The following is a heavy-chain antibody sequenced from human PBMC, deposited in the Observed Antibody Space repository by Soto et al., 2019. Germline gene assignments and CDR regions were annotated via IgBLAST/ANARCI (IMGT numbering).Heavy chain of an antibody. CDR3: ARDGFGDEWFIHYYGMDV. D-gene: IGHD3-10*01. V-gene: IGHV5-10-1*01. CDR2: VNPSDSYT. Sequence: GESLKISCKASGSTFTNYWITWVRQMPGKGLEWMGRVNPSDSYTNYSPSFQGHVTISVDKSINTAYLRWSSLKASDSAKYYCARDGFGDEWFIHYYGMDVWGQGTTVTVSS. J-gene: IGHJ6*02. CDR1: GSTFTNYW.